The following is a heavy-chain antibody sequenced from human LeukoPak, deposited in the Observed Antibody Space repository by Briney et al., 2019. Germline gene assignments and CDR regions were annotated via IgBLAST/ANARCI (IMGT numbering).Heavy chain of an antibody. CDR3: ARPNWNGGISYFDY. D-gene: IGHD1-1*01. V-gene: IGHV4-39*07. CDR2: IYYSGST. J-gene: IGHJ4*02. CDR1: GGSISSSSYY. Sequence: SETLSLTCTVSGGSISSSSYYWGWIRQPPGKGLEWIGSIYYSGSTYYNPSLKSRVTISVDASKNQFSLKLSSVTAADTAVYYCARPNWNGGISYFDYWGQGTLVTVSS.